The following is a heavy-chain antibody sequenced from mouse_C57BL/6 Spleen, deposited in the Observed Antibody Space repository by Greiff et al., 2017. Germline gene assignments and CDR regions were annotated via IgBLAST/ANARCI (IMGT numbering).Heavy chain of an antibody. V-gene: IGHV14-3*01. CDR2: IDPANGNT. Sequence: VQLKESVAELVRPGASVKLSCTASGFNIKNTYMHWVKQRPEQGLEWIGRIDPANGNTKYAPKFQGKATITADTSSNTAYLQLSSLTSEDTAIYYGARGDYYGSSYWYVDVWGTGTTVTVSS. CDR1: GFNIKNTY. D-gene: IGHD1-1*01. J-gene: IGHJ1*03. CDR3: ARGDYYGSSYWYVDV.